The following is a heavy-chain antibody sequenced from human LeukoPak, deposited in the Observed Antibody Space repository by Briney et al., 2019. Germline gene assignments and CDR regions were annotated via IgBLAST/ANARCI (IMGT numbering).Heavy chain of an antibody. J-gene: IGHJ4*02. D-gene: IGHD4-23*01. V-gene: IGHV6-1*01. CDR1: GDSVSSNNAA. Sequence: SQTLSLTCAISGDSVSSNNAAWHWIRQSPSRGLEWLGRTFHRSQWNNDYAASMRSRLTINPDTSKNQFSLQLNSVTPEDTAVYYCARVSTVVTPGGFDYWGQGTLVTVSS. CDR3: ARVSTVVTPGGFDY. CDR2: TFHRSQWNN.